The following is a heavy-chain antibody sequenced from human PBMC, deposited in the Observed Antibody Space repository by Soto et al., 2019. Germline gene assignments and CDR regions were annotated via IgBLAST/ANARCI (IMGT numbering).Heavy chain of an antibody. CDR1: GGSISSGGYY. CDR2: IYYSGST. CDR3: ARGPGYSNYVYYYYYGMDV. J-gene: IGHJ6*02. D-gene: IGHD4-4*01. V-gene: IGHV4-31*03. Sequence: SETLSLTCTVSGGSISSGGYYWSWIRQHPGKGLEWIGYIYYSGSTYYNPSLKSRVTISADTSKNQFSLKLSSVTAADTAVYYCARGPGYSNYVYYYYYGMDVWGQGTTVTVSS.